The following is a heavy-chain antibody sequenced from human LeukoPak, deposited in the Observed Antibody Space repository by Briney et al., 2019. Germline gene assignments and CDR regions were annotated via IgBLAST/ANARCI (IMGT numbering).Heavy chain of an antibody. CDR2: INPDGSAK. J-gene: IGHJ4*02. Sequence: PGGSLRLSCAASGFSFSGTWMTWVRQAPGKGLECVSNINPDGSAKYYVGSVKGRFTVSRDNANNSLYLQINSLRDENTAIYYSTSDLNHDSGGWGQGTLVIVSS. CDR1: GFSFSGTW. D-gene: IGHD3-22*01. V-gene: IGHV3-7*03. CDR3: TSDLNHDSGG.